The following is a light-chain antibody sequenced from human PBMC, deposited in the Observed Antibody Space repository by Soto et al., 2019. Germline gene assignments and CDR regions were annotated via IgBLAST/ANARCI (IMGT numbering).Light chain of an antibody. J-gene: IGKJ2*01. CDR2: GSS. CDR1: ESVINNY. Sequence: EVVLTQSPGTLSLSPGERASLSCRASESVINNYLAWYHQKPGQSPKLLIFGSSDRATGIPDRFSGSGSGTDFTLTISRLEPEDFAVYYCQQYGSSPPYTFGQGTKLEIK. V-gene: IGKV3-20*01. CDR3: QQYGSSPPYT.